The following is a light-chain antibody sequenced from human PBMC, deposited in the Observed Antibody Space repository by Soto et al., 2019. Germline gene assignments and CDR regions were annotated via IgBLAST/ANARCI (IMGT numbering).Light chain of an antibody. J-gene: IGKJ1*01. CDR3: QQYNPYSRT. CDR2: AAS. CDR1: QSIGSW. Sequence: DIQMTESPSTRSASVGDRVTITCRASQSIGSWLAWYQQKPGKAPNLLIYAASSLQSGVPSRFSGSGSGTDFTPTISSLQRDDFAIYYCQQYNPYSRTFGQGTKVDIK. V-gene: IGKV1-5*01.